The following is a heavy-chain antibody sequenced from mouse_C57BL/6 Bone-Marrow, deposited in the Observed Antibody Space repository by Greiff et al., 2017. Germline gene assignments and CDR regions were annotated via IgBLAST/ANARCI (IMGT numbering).Heavy chain of an antibody. CDR2: ISYDGSN. Sequence: EVQLVESGPGLVKPSQSLSLTCSVTGYSITSGYYWNWIRQFPGNNLEWMGYISYDGSNNYNPSLKNRISITRDTSKNQFFLKLNSVTTEDTATYYCARGHYGSSYEAWFAYWGQGTLVTVSA. J-gene: IGHJ3*01. CDR1: GYSITSGYY. V-gene: IGHV3-6*01. D-gene: IGHD1-1*01. CDR3: ARGHYGSSYEAWFAY.